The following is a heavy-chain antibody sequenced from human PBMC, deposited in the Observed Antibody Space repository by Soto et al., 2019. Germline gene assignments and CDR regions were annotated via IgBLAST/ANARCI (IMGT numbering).Heavy chain of an antibody. J-gene: IGHJ4*02. Sequence: SVRVSCKASVCTFSSYAISWVREAPVQGLEWMGGIIPIFGTANYAQKFQGRVTITADESTSTAYMELSSLRSEDTAVYYCAREQGGTAADGSPLDYWGQGTLVTVSP. V-gene: IGHV1-69*13. CDR2: IIPIFGTA. CDR1: VCTFSSYA. D-gene: IGHD6-13*01. CDR3: AREQGGTAADGSPLDY.